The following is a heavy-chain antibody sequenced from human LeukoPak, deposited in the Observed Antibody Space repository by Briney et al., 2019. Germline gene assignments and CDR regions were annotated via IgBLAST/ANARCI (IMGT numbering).Heavy chain of an antibody. Sequence: SETLSLTCTVSGGSISSYYWSWIRQPPGKGLEWIGYIYYSGSTYYNPSLKSRVTMSVDTSKNQFSLKLSSVTAVDTAVYYCARRRVGAHEFDYWGQGTLVTVSS. V-gene: IGHV4-59*04. CDR3: ARRRVGAHEFDY. CDR1: GGSISSYY. CDR2: IYYSGST. D-gene: IGHD1-26*01. J-gene: IGHJ4*02.